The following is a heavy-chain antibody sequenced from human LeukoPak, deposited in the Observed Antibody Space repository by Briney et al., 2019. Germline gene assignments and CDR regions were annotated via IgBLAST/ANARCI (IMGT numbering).Heavy chain of an antibody. D-gene: IGHD3-22*01. Sequence: GGSLKIFFSVSWIHLCTYGQSLGPQGPGKGLEWVAGISGSGGCKVFADSGKGWFTITRDNPKNTLYLQMNSLRAEDTAVYFCANRGLVIRVILVGFHKEAYYFDPWGQGALVTVSS. CDR1: IHLCTYG. CDR2: ISGSGGCK. V-gene: IGHV3-23*01. CDR3: ANRGLVIRVILVGFHKEAYYFDP. J-gene: IGHJ4*02.